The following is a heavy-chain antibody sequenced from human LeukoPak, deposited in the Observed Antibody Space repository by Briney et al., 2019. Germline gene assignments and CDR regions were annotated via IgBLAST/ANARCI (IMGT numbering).Heavy chain of an antibody. CDR2: ISPDGRRT. D-gene: IGHD1-26*01. CDR3: AKEGGIVVAGDH. V-gene: IGHV3-23*01. Sequence: SAISPDGRRTYYADSVKGRFTISRDNSKNTLYLQLNNLRTEDTAIYYCAKEGGIVVAGDHWGQGTLVTVSS. J-gene: IGHJ4*02.